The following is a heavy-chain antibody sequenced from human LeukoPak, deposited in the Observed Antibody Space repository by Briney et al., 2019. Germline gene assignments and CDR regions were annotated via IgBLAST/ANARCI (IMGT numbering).Heavy chain of an antibody. CDR1: GGSTSSSNW. V-gene: IGHV4-4*02. D-gene: IGHD4-17*01. CDR2: IYHSGST. Sequence: SETLSLTCAVSGGSTSSSNWWSWVRQPPVKGLEWIGEIYHSGSTNYNPSLKSRVTISVDKSKNQFSLKLSSVTAADTAVYYCAGVMPATVTTRSTVFDYWGQGTLVTVSS. J-gene: IGHJ4*02. CDR3: AGVMPATVTTRSTVFDY.